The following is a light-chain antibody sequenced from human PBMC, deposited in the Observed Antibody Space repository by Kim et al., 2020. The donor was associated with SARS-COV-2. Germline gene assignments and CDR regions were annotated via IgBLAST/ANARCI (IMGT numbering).Light chain of an antibody. CDR1: QSVSGSY. Sequence: EIVLTQSPGTLSLSPGERATLSCRASQSVSGSYLAWYQQRPGQAPSLLIYGASSRATGIPDRFSGSGSGTDFTLTISRLEPEDFAVYYCQQYDSSPALSFGGGTKVDIK. J-gene: IGKJ4*01. CDR3: QQYDSSPALS. CDR2: GAS. V-gene: IGKV3-20*01.